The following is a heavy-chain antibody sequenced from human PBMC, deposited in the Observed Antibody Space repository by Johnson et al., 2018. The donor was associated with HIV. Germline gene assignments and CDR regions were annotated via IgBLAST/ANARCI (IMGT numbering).Heavy chain of an antibody. V-gene: IGHV3-30*02. CDR1: GFTFSSYG. D-gene: IGHD6-19*01. J-gene: IGHJ3*02. CDR3: AKDLPSGWDGGDAFDI. CDR2: IQYDGSNK. Sequence: LLVESGGGVVKPGGSLRLSCAVSGFTFSSYGMHWVRQAPGKGLEWVAFIQYDGSNKYYADSVKGRFTISRDNSKNTLYLQMNSLRPEDTAVYYCAKDLPSGWDGGDAFDIWGQGTMVIVSS.